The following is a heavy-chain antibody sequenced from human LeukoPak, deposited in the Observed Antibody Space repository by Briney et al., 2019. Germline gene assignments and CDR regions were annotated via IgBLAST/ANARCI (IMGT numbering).Heavy chain of an antibody. CDR1: GFIFSNYG. J-gene: IGHJ4*02. CDR2: IRYDGSNE. CDR3: AKDADGGWSYFDY. Sequence: GGSLRLSCAASGFIFSNYGIHWVRQAPGKGLEWVAFIRYDGSNEYYADSVKGRFTISRDNSKNTLYMQMHSLRTEDTAVYYCAKDADGGWSYFDYWGQGTLVTVSS. V-gene: IGHV3-30*02. D-gene: IGHD6-19*01.